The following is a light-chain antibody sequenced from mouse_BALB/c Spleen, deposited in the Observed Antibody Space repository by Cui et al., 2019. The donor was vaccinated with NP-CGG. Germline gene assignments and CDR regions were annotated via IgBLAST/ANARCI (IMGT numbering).Light chain of an antibody. CDR1: TGAVTTSNY. Sequence: AFGTQESALTTSPGETVTLTCRPSTGAVTTSNYANWVQEKPDHLFAVLIGGTNNRAPGVPARFSGSLIGDKAALTITGAQTEDEAIYFCALWYSNHWVFGGGTKLTVL. V-gene: IGLV1*01. CDR2: GTN. J-gene: IGLJ1*01. CDR3: ALWYSNHWV.